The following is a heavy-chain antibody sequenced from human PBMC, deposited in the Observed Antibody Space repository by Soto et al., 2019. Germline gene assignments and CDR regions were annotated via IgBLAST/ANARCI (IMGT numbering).Heavy chain of an antibody. CDR1: GYSFTTHD. D-gene: IGHD2-15*01. Sequence: ASVKVSCKASGYSFTTHDITWLRQAPGKGLEWVGGISTDRGDTIYPQNLQGRVTMTTDSSTSTVYMELKSLRSDDTAVYYCARDDLNRGGKYFDYWGQGTLVTVSS. CDR3: ARDDLNRGGKYFDY. CDR2: ISTDRGDT. J-gene: IGHJ4*02. V-gene: IGHV1-18*01.